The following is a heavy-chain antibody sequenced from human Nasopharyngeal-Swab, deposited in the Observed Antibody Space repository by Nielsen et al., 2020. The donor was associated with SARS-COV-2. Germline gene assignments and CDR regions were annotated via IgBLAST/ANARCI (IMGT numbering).Heavy chain of an antibody. CDR3: ARGRHYYGSGSYYLKGYYYYGMDV. D-gene: IGHD3-10*01. J-gene: IGHJ6*02. CDR1: GGSFSGYY. CDR2: INHSGST. V-gene: IGHV4-34*01. Sequence: SETLSLTCAVYGGSFSGYYWSWICQPPGKGLEWIGEINHSGSTNYNPSLKSRVTISVDTSKNQFSLKLSSVTAADTAVYYCARGRHYYGSGSYYLKGYYYYGMDVWGQGTTVTVSS.